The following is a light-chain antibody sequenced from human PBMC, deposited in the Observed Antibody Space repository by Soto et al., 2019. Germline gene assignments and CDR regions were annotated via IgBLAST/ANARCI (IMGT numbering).Light chain of an antibody. J-gene: IGLJ1*01. CDR3: LLYYGGVYV. Sequence: QAVVTQEPSLTVSPGGTVTLTCTSSTGAVTSDHYPNWFQQKPGQAPRSLIYSISNRHSWTPARFSGYLLGAKAALTLSGVQPEDEAEYYCLLYYGGVYVFGTGTKLTVL. CDR2: SIS. CDR1: TGAVTSDHY. V-gene: IGLV7-43*01.